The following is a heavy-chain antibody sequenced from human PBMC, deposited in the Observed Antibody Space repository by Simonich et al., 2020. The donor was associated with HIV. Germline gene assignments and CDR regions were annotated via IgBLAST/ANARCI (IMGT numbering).Heavy chain of an antibody. V-gene: IGHV3-21*01. CDR1: GFTFSSYS. Sequence: EVQLVESGGGLVKPGGSLRLSCAASGFTFSSYSMNWVRQAPGKGLGLVASISSSNSYIYYADSVKGRFTISRDNAKNSLYLQMNSLRAEDTAVYYCAREYSGLDYWGQGILVTVSS. CDR3: AREYSGLDY. J-gene: IGHJ4*02. D-gene: IGHD5-12*01. CDR2: ISSSNSYI.